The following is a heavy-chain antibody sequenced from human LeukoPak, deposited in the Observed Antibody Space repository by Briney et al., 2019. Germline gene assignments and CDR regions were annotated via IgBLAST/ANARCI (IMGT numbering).Heavy chain of an antibody. Sequence: PGGSLRLSCAASGFTFRNYALHWARQAPGKGLEWVASINHNGNVNYYVDSVKGRFTISRDNAKNSLYLQMSNLRAEDTAVYFCARGGGLDVWGQGATVTVSS. CDR1: GFTFRNYA. CDR2: INHNGNVN. V-gene: IGHV3-7*03. CDR3: ARGGGLDV. D-gene: IGHD3-16*01. J-gene: IGHJ6*02.